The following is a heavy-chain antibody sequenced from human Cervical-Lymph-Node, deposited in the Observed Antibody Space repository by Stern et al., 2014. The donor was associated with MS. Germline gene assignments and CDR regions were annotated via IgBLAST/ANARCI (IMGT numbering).Heavy chain of an antibody. V-gene: IGHV5-51*03. D-gene: IGHD3-16*01. Sequence: EVQLEESGAEVRKPGESLKISCKVSGYSFANFWIGWVRQVPGKGLEWMGIIYLGDSDAKYSPSFQGQVTLSADESISTAYLQWSSLKASDTGIYYCARRGLGYDGADHWGQGALVTVSS. CDR1: GYSFANFW. J-gene: IGHJ4*02. CDR3: ARRGLGYDGADH. CDR2: IYLGDSDA.